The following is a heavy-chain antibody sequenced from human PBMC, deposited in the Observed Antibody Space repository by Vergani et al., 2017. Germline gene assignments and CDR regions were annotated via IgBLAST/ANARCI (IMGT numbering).Heavy chain of an antibody. V-gene: IGHV1-46*01. D-gene: IGHD1-14*01. CDR2: INPSGGST. Sequence: QVQLVQSGSELKKPGASVKVSCKASGYTFTSYYMHWVRQAPGQGLEWMGIINPSGGSTNYAQKLQGRVTMTTDTSTSTAYMELRSLRSDDTAVYYCARVAWGTPIDYWGQGTLVTVSS. CDR1: GYTFTSYY. J-gene: IGHJ4*02. CDR3: ARVAWGTPIDY.